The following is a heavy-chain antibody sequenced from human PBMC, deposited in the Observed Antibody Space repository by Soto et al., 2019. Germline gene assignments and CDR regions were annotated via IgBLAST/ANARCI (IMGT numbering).Heavy chain of an antibody. J-gene: IGHJ4*02. V-gene: IGHV4-39*01. Sequence: SETLSLTCTVSGGSISSSSYYWGWIRQPPGKGLEWIGSIYYSGSTYYNPSLKSRVTISVDTSKNQFSLKLSSVTAADTAVYYCLRSGYYGGVDYWGQGTLVTVSS. CDR1: GGSISSSSYY. CDR2: IYYSGST. D-gene: IGHD3-22*01. CDR3: LRSGYYGGVDY.